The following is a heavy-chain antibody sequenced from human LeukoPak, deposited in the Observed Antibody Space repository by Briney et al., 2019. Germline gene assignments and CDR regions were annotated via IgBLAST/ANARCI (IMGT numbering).Heavy chain of an antibody. D-gene: IGHD1-26*01. Sequence: LETLSLTCTVSGGSISSNYYYWGWIRQPPGKGLEWIASVYYSGSTYYNPSLKSRVTISVDTSKNQFSLKLSSVTAADTAVYYCARDRGSYGHLGFDYWGQGTLVTVSS. V-gene: IGHV4-39*07. J-gene: IGHJ4*02. CDR1: GGSISSNYYY. CDR3: ARDRGSYGHLGFDY. CDR2: VYYSGST.